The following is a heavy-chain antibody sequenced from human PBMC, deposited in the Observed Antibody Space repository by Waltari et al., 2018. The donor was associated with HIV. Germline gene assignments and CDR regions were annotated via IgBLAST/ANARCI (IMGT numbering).Heavy chain of an antibody. Sequence: EPQLLESGGDLVQPGRSLRLSCETPGCDFRFFPLHWFRQAPGQGLEFVGSIRDSAYWPTTDYAASVKGKFTVTRDNSKTTAYRQMNNLKTEDTAIYFCAMGRDYLYLLDYWGQGTQVTVSS. J-gene: IGHJ4*02. V-gene: IGHV3-49*03. CDR2: IRDSAYWPTT. CDR3: AMGRDYLYLLDY. CDR1: GCDFRFFP. D-gene: IGHD1-1*01.